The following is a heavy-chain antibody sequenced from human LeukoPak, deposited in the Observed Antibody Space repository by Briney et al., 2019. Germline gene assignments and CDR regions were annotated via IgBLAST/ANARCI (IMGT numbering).Heavy chain of an antibody. J-gene: IGHJ3*02. CDR1: GGSFSGYY. Sequence: SETLSLTCAVYGGSFSGYYWSWIRQPPGKGLEWIGEINHSGSTNYNPSLKSRVTISVDTSKNQFSLKLSSVTAADTAVYYCARGPVYSNYLGLELDAFDIWGQGTMVTVSS. V-gene: IGHV4-34*01. CDR2: INHSGST. CDR3: ARGPVYSNYLGLELDAFDI. D-gene: IGHD4-11*01.